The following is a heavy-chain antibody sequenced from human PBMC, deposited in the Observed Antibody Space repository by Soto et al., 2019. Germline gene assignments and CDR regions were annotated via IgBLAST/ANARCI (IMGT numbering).Heavy chain of an antibody. J-gene: IGHJ3*02. D-gene: IGHD1-26*01. CDR3: AKDPSGCYFSARDDEFES. CDR2: ISAGGGGT. V-gene: IGHV3-23*01. CDR1: GFTLTRSA. Sequence: PGRSLRLSCAGSGFTLTRSAVSWVRQAPGKGLEWVSGISAGGGGTYYADSVKGRFTISRDISKNTVYLQMNGLRVEDTAVYYCAKDPSGCYFSARDDEFESWGQGTMVTVSS.